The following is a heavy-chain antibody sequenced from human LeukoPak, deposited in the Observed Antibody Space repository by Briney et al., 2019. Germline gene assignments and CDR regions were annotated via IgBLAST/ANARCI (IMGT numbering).Heavy chain of an antibody. V-gene: IGHV3-23*01. CDR2: ISGSGGST. D-gene: IGHD3-10*01. Sequence: PGGSLRLSCAASGFTFSTYAMSWVRLAPGKGLEWVSGISGSGGSTYYADSVKGRFTSSGDNSNNTLYVQMNSLRVEDTAVYYCAKSGGLSGSGRLAMDVWGQGTTVTVSS. J-gene: IGHJ6*02. CDR1: GFTFSTYA. CDR3: AKSGGLSGSGRLAMDV.